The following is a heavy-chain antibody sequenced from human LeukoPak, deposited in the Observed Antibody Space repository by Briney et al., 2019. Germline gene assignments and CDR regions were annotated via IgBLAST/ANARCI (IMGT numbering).Heavy chain of an antibody. D-gene: IGHD5-24*01. CDR3: ARTRGRDGYNYWDY. CDR2: IYHSGST. Sequence: SETLSLTCTVSGGSISSSSYYWGWIRQPPGKGLEWIGYIYHSGSTYYNPSLKSRVTISVDRSKNQFSLKLSSVTAADTAVYYCARTRGRDGYNYWDYWGQGTLVTVSS. J-gene: IGHJ4*02. V-gene: IGHV4-39*07. CDR1: GGSISSSSYY.